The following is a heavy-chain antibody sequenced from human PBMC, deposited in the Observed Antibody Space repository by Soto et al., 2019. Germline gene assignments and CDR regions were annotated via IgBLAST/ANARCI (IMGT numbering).Heavy chain of an antibody. V-gene: IGHV3-30-3*01. Sequence: QVQLVESGGGVVQPGRSLRLSCAASGFTFSSYAMHWVRQAPGKGREWVAVISYDGSNKYYADSVKGRFTISRDNSKNTLYLQMNSLRAEDTAVYYCARTISGWSGTNYYYGMDVWGQGTTVTVSS. CDR3: ARTISGWSGTNYYYGMDV. D-gene: IGHD6-19*01. CDR1: GFTFSSYA. J-gene: IGHJ6*02. CDR2: ISYDGSNK.